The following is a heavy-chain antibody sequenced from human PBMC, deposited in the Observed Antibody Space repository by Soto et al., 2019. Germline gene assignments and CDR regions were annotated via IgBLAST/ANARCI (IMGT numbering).Heavy chain of an antibody. Sequence: EVQLVESGGGLVQPGRSLRLSCAASGFTFDDYAMLWVRQAPGKGLEWVSGISWNGGRIGYEASVKGRFTISRDNAKNSLYLYMNSLRAMDTALYYCAKLKGYSSSTSCPGNWYFDLWGRGTLDTVSS. CDR3: AKLKGYSSSTSCPGNWYFDL. V-gene: IGHV3-9*01. D-gene: IGHD2-2*01. CDR2: ISWNGGRI. CDR1: GFTFDDYA. J-gene: IGHJ2*01.